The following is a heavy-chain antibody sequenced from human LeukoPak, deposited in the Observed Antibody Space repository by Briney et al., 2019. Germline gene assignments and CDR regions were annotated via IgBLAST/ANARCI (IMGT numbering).Heavy chain of an antibody. CDR1: GYTFTSYG. CDR3: ARDGSIAALNWFDP. J-gene: IGHJ5*02. V-gene: IGHV1-18*01. Sequence: ASVTVSCKASGYTFTSYGMSWVRQAPGQGLEWMGWISAYNGNTNYVQKLQGRVTMTTDTSTSTAYMELRSLRSDDTAVYYCARDGSIAALNWFDPWGQGTLVTVSS. CDR2: ISAYNGNT. D-gene: IGHD6-6*01.